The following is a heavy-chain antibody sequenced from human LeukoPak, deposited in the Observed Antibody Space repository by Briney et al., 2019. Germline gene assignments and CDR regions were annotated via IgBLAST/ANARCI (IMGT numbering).Heavy chain of an antibody. J-gene: IGHJ3*02. Sequence: GRSLRLSCAASGFTFSSYGMHWVRQAPGKGLEWVAFIRYDGSNKYYADSVKGRFTISRDNAKNSLYLQMNSLRAEDTAVYYCARGVRTSSGYDSGIWGQGTMVTVSS. D-gene: IGHD5-12*01. CDR3: ARGVRTSSGYDSGI. CDR1: GFTFSSYG. V-gene: IGHV3-33*01. CDR2: IRYDGSNK.